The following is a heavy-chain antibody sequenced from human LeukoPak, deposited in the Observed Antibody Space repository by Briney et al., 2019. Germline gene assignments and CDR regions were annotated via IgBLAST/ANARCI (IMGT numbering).Heavy chain of an antibody. CDR2: INTVGSRT. J-gene: IGHJ4*02. CDR1: GFTFSSYW. V-gene: IGHV3-74*01. Sequence: GGSLRLSCAASGFTFSSYWMHWVRQAPGKGLVWVSHINTVGSRTSYADSVKGRFTISGDNAKNTLYLQMNSLRAEDTAVYYCARPLAVCSGGSCYPYYFDYWGQGTLVTASS. CDR3: ARPLAVCSGGSCYPYYFDY. D-gene: IGHD2-15*01.